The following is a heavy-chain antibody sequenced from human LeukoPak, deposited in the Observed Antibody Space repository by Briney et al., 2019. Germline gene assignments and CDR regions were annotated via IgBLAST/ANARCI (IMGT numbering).Heavy chain of an antibody. CDR1: EFPFSSYG. D-gene: IGHD1-20*01. Sequence: GGSLRLSCVASEFPFSSYGMHWVRQAPGKGLEWVAVIWYDGSDKYYADSVKGRFTISRDNSKNTVYLQMNSLRAEDTAVYYCARETVNWKYGMDVWGQGTTVTVSS. J-gene: IGHJ6*02. CDR2: IWYDGSDK. V-gene: IGHV3-33*01. CDR3: ARETVNWKYGMDV.